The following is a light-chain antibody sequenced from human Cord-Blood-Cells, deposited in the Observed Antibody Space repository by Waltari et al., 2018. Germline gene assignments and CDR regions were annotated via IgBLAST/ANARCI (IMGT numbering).Light chain of an antibody. CDR1: QSISSY. CDR2: AAS. V-gene: IGKV1-39*01. J-gene: IGKJ3*01. CDR3: QQSYSTPPIT. Sequence: DIQMTQSPSSLSASVGDRVTITCRASQSISSYLNWYQQKPGKAPKILIYAASSLQSGAPSRFSGSGSGTDFTLTISSLQPEDFATYYCQQSYSTPPITFGPGTKVDIK.